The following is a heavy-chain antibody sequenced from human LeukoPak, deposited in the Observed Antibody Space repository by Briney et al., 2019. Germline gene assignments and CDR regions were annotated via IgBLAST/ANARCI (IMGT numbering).Heavy chain of an antibody. CDR1: GGSLSSGSYY. Sequence: SQTLSLTCTGTGGSLSSGSYYWSWIRQPAGKGLEWIGRIYTSGSTNYNPSLKSRVTISVDTSKNQFSLKLSSVTAADTAVYYCARVSGSYRWYFDYWGQGTLVTVSS. CDR3: ARVSGSYRWYFDY. J-gene: IGHJ4*02. D-gene: IGHD1-26*01. CDR2: IYTSGST. V-gene: IGHV4-61*02.